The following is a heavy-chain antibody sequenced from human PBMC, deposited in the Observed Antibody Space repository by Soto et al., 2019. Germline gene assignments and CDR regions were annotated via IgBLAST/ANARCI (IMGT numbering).Heavy chain of an antibody. CDR2: IYSGGST. Sequence: EVQLVESGGGLVQPWGSLRLSCAASGFTVSSNYMSWVRQAPGKGLEWVSVIYSGGSTYYADSVKGRFTISRDNSKNTLYLQMNSLRAEDTAVYYCARGYCSSTSCYAGGFYYYMDVWGKGTTVTVSS. D-gene: IGHD2-2*01. CDR1: GFTVSSNY. CDR3: ARGYCSSTSCYAGGFYYYMDV. J-gene: IGHJ6*03. V-gene: IGHV3-66*01.